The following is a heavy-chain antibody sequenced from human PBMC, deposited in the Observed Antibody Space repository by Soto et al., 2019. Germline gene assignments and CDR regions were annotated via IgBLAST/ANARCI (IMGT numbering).Heavy chain of an antibody. CDR1: GCTFNTYG. D-gene: IGHD2-15*01. CDR3: ARGAGVVTTPDFRGPYDY. Sequence: QVRLVQSGAEVKSFGSSLKVSCKASGCTFNTYGLNWVRQAPGQGREWMGGIISIFHTTNYAQKFRDRVTITAAESTTKAYMELKVLRSEDTAMYFCARGAGVVTTPDFRGPYDYGGQGTLVPVSS. CDR2: IISIFHTT. J-gene: IGHJ4*02. V-gene: IGHV1-69*01.